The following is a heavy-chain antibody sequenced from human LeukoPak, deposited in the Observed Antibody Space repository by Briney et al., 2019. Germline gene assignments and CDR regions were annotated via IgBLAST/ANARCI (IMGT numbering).Heavy chain of an antibody. CDR2: INHSVST. V-gene: IGHV4-34*01. CDR1: GGSFSGYY. D-gene: IGHD5-24*01. Sequence: SETLSLTCAVYGGSFSGYYWSWIRQPPGKGLEWIGDINHSVSTNYNPSLKSRVTISVDTPKNQFSLKLISVTAADTAVYYCARGQGWNWFDPWGQGTLVTVSS. J-gene: IGHJ5*02. CDR3: ARGQGWNWFDP.